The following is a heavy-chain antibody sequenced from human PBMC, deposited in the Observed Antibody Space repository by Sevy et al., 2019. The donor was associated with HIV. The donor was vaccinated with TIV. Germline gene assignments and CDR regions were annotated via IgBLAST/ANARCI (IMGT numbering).Heavy chain of an antibody. CDR1: GFTFSTYW. J-gene: IGHJ6*02. Sequence: GESLKISCAASGFTFSTYWMSWFRQAPGKGLEWVANINEDGTEKFYVDSVKGRFTMSRDNAKNSLYLQMNGLRAEDAAVYYCARDNATVSRRGLRYYYYGTDVWGQGTTVTVSS. D-gene: IGHD2-2*01. CDR2: INEDGTEK. CDR3: ARDNATVSRRGLRYYYYGTDV. V-gene: IGHV3-7*01.